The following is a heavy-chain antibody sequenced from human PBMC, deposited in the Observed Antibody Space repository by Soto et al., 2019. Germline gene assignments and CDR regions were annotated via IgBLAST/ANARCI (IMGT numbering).Heavy chain of an antibody. Sequence: SETLSLTCTVSGDSVSSATYCWSWIRQPPGKALEWIAYIYHTVRTSYNPSLKSRVTISRDTSRNQFSLKLTSVTASDTAVYYCAWSGGGSGWLGGRGTLVTVSS. CDR2: IYHTVRT. CDR1: GDSVSSATYC. V-gene: IGHV4-61*01. CDR3: AWSGGGSGWL. J-gene: IGHJ4*02. D-gene: IGHD6-19*01.